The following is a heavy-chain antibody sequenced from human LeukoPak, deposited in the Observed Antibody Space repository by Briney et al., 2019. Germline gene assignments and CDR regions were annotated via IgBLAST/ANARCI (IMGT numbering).Heavy chain of an antibody. CDR1: GYTFTSYG. V-gene: IGHV1-18*01. CDR3: AREWQQLGGDYYYGMDV. D-gene: IGHD6-13*01. CDR2: ISAYNGNT. J-gene: IGHJ6*02. Sequence: ASVTVSCKASGYTFTSYGISWVRQAPGQGLEWMGWISAYNGNTNYEQKLQGRVTMTTDTSTSTAYMELRSLRPDDTAVYYCAREWQQLGGDYYYGMDVWGQGTTVTVSS.